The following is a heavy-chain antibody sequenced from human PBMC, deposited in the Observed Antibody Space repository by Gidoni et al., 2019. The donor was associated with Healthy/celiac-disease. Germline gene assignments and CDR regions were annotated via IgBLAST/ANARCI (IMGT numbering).Heavy chain of an antibody. J-gene: IGHJ5*02. Sequence: LEWVSAISGSGGSTYYADSVKGRFTISRDNSKNTLYLQMNSLRAEDTAVYYCAKGRELLKTVTPNWFDPWGQGTLVTVSS. D-gene: IGHD4-17*01. V-gene: IGHV3-23*01. CDR2: ISGSGGST. CDR3: AKGRELLKTVTPNWFDP.